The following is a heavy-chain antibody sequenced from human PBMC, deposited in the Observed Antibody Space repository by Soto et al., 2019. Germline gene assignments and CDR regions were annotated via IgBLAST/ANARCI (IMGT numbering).Heavy chain of an antibody. CDR1: GFTVSSYH. Sequence: PGGSLRLSCAASGFTVSSYHMSWVRQAPGKGLEWVSVIYSAGSADFADSVKGRFTISRDNSKNTLYLQMSSLRAEDTAVYYCARVPYSSSWYWFDSWGQGTLVTVSS. J-gene: IGHJ5*01. CDR3: ARVPYSSSWYWFDS. CDR2: IYSAGSA. D-gene: IGHD6-13*01. V-gene: IGHV3-66*01.